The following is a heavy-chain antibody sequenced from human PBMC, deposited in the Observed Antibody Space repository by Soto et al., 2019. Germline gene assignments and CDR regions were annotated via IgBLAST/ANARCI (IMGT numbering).Heavy chain of an antibody. CDR2: IYYSGST. J-gene: IGHJ5*02. D-gene: IGHD3-3*01. V-gene: IGHV4-31*03. Sequence: QVQLQESGPGLVKPSQTLSLTCTVSGGSISSGDYYWSWIRQHPGKGLEWIGYIYYSGSTYYNPSIKRRVTISVDTSKNQCSLKLSSVTAADTAVYYCARWWSGSRQGFDPWGQGTLVSVSS. CDR1: GGSISSGDYY. CDR3: ARWWSGSRQGFDP.